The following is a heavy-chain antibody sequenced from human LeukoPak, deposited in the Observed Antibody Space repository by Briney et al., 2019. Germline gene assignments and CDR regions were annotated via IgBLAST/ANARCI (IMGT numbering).Heavy chain of an antibody. CDR1: GFTFSSYW. D-gene: IGHD1-26*01. V-gene: IGHV3-7*01. Sequence: PGGSLRLSCAASGFTFSSYWMSWARQAPGKGLEWVAIIKEDRNVKYYVDSVKGRFTISRGNAENSLYLQMNSLRAEDTAVYYCAAGRGDYWGQGTLVTVSS. J-gene: IGHJ4*02. CDR3: AAGRGDY. CDR2: IKEDRNVK.